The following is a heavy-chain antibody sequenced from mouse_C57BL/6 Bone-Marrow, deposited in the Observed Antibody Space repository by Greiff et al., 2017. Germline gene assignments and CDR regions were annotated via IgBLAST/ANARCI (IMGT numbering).Heavy chain of an antibody. V-gene: IGHV1-81*01. D-gene: IGHD1-1*01. CDR3: ATYYYGSPHYYAMDY. CDR1: GYTFTSYG. Sequence: VQLQQSGADLARPGASVKLSCKASGYTFTSYGISWVKQRTGQGLEWIGEIYPRSGNTYYNEKFKGKATLTADKSTSTAYMELRSLTSEDSAVYFCATYYYGSPHYYAMDYWGQGTSVTVSS. CDR2: IYPRSGNT. J-gene: IGHJ4*01.